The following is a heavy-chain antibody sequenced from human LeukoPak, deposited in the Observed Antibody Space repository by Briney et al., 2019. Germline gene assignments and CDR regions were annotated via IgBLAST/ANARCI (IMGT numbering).Heavy chain of an antibody. Sequence: GGSLRLSCAASGFTFSRRYMHWVRQAPGKGLVWVSRVNGVGADKIYADSVKGRFTISRDNSKNTLYLQMNSLRVEDTAVYYCAKDYGGNSDYFDYWGQGTLVTVSS. CDR2: VNGVGADK. CDR3: AKDYGGNSDYFDY. V-gene: IGHV3-74*01. CDR1: GFTFSRRY. D-gene: IGHD4-23*01. J-gene: IGHJ4*02.